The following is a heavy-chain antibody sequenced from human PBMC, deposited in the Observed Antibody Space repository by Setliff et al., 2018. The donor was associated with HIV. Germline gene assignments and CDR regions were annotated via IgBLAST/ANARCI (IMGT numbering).Heavy chain of an antibody. CDR3: VRASHMTPGNLLHSTGPYYSYYMDV. Sequence: SETLSLTCIVSGDSISSGTYYWNWIWQPDGKGLEWIGHVYSSGSTSYNPSLESRVAIWMDTSKNQFSLRLTSVAAADTASYYCVRASHMTPGNLLHSTGPYYSYYMDVWGRGTTVTVSS. V-gene: IGHV4-61*09. J-gene: IGHJ6*03. CDR2: VYSSGST. CDR1: GDSISSGTYY. D-gene: IGHD4-4*01.